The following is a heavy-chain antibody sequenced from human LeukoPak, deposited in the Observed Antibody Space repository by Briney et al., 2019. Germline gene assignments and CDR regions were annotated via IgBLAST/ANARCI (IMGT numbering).Heavy chain of an antibody. CDR2: ISYDGSNK. J-gene: IGHJ1*01. Sequence: GRSLRLSCAASGFTFSSYAMHWVRQAPGKGLEWVSVISYDGSNKYYADSVKGRFTISRDNSKNTLYLQMNSLRAEDTAVYYCAKRIIAAAGRAAEYFQHWGQGTLVTVSS. V-gene: IGHV3-30-3*02. D-gene: IGHD6-13*01. CDR3: AKRIIAAAGRAAEYFQH. CDR1: GFTFSSYA.